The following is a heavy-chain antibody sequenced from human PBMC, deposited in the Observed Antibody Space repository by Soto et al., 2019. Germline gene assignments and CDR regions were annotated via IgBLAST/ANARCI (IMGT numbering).Heavy chain of an antibody. J-gene: IGHJ5*02. Sequence: GGSLRLSCAASGLTFSSSVMTWVRQAPGKGLEWVSVISAGGVTTYYADSVKGRFTISRDNSKNTVYLQMNSLRAEDTAVYYCAKKSGTQFDPWGQGTLVTSPQ. V-gene: IGHV3-23*01. D-gene: IGHD3-10*01. CDR3: AKKSGTQFDP. CDR1: GLTFSSSV. CDR2: ISAGGVTT.